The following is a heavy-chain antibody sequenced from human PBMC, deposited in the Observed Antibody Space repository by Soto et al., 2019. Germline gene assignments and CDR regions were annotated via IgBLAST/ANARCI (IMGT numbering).Heavy chain of an antibody. V-gene: IGHV3-23*01. CDR3: AKSLGYCSSTSCYPDAFDI. D-gene: IGHD2-2*01. CDR1: GFTFSSYA. J-gene: IGHJ3*02. CDR2: ISGSGGST. Sequence: LSLTCAASGFTFSSYAMSWVRQAPGKGLEWVSAISGSGGSTYYADSVKGRFTISRDNSKNTLYLQMNSLRAEDTAVYYCAKSLGYCSSTSCYPDAFDIWGQGTMVTVSS.